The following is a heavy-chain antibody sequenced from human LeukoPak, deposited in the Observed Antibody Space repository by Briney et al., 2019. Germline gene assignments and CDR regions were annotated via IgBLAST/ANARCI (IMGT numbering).Heavy chain of an antibody. V-gene: IGHV3-23*01. Sequence: GGSLRLSCAASGFSFNNYAMSWVRQAPGKGLEWVSAISTTGGSTYYADSVRGRFTISRDNSKNTLSLQMDSLRVEDTAVYYCAKDWTTVVTPKGYYFDSWGQGTLVTVSS. D-gene: IGHD4-23*01. CDR3: AKDWTTVVTPKGYYFDS. CDR2: ISTTGGST. J-gene: IGHJ4*02. CDR1: GFSFNNYA.